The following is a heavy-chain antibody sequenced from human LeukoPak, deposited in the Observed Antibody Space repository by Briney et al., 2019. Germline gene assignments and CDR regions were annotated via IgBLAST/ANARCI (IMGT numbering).Heavy chain of an antibody. CDR2: IYYSGST. CDR3: ARGPSGGQFDP. CDR1: GGSISSYH. D-gene: IGHD4-23*01. J-gene: IGHJ5*02. Sequence: PSETLSLTCTVSGGSISSYHWSWIRQPPGKGLEWIGYIYYSGSTNYNPSLKSRVTISVDTSKNQFSLELSSVTAADTAVYYCARGPSGGQFDPWGQGTLVTVSS. V-gene: IGHV4-59*01.